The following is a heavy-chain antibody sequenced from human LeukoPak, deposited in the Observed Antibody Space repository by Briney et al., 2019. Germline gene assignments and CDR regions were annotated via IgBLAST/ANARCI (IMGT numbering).Heavy chain of an antibody. J-gene: IGHJ6*04. V-gene: IGHV3-30*18. Sequence: GGSLRLSCAASGFTFSSYGMHWVRQAPGKGLEWVAVISYDGSNKYYADSVKGRFTISRDNSKNTLYLQMNILRAEDTAVYYCAKDPRVVWNDDYYYYGMDVWGKGTTVTVSS. CDR3: AKDPRVVWNDDYYYYGMDV. D-gene: IGHD1-1*01. CDR1: GFTFSSYG. CDR2: ISYDGSNK.